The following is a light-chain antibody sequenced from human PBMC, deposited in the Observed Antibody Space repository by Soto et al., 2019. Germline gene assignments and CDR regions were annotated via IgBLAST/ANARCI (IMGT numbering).Light chain of an antibody. V-gene: IGKV1-5*03. CDR2: KAS. Sequence: DIQMTQSPSTLSASVGDRVTITCRASQSISSWLAWYQQKPGRAPKLLIYKASILESGVPSRFSGSESGTEFTLTISSLQPDDFATYYCQQYNSYSWSFGQGTKVDIK. CDR3: QQYNSYSWS. J-gene: IGKJ1*01. CDR1: QSISSW.